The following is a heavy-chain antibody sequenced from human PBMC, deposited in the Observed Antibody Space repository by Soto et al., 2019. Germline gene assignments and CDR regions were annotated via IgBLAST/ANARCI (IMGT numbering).Heavy chain of an antibody. Sequence: QVQLQQWGAGLLKPSETLSLTCAVYGGSFSGYYWSWIRQPPGKGLEWIGEISHSGNTNYNPSLKSRATISVDNSKYQFSLKLSSVTAADPDVYYCARGGWSGHFDYWGQGALVTVSS. CDR3: ARGGWSGHFDY. CDR1: GGSFSGYY. V-gene: IGHV4-34*01. D-gene: IGHD6-19*01. J-gene: IGHJ4*02. CDR2: ISHSGNT.